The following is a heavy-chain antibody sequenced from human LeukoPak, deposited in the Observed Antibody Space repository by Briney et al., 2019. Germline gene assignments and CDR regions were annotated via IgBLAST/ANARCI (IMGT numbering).Heavy chain of an antibody. CDR1: GYSFTGYY. Sequence: ASVKVSCKASGYSFTGYYMHWVRQAPGQGLEWMGWINPNSGGTNYAQKFQGRVTMTRDTSISTAYMELSRLRSDDTAVYYCARVMVRGAMNWFDPWGQGTLVTVSS. CDR2: INPNSGGT. CDR3: ARVMVRGAMNWFDP. D-gene: IGHD3-10*01. V-gene: IGHV1-2*02. J-gene: IGHJ5*02.